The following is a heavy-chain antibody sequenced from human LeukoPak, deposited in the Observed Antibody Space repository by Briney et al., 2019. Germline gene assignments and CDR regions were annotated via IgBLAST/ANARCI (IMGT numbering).Heavy chain of an antibody. CDR3: ASSKDYHDSSGYARTLDY. V-gene: IGHV1-69*13. CDR2: IIPIFGTA. D-gene: IGHD3-22*01. CDR1: GYTFTTYG. Sequence: SVKVSCKTSGYTFTTYGISWVRQAPGQGLEWMGGIIPIFGTANYAQKFQGRVTITADESTSTAYMELSSLRSEDTAIYYCASSKDYHDSSGYARTLDYWGQGTLVTVSS. J-gene: IGHJ4*02.